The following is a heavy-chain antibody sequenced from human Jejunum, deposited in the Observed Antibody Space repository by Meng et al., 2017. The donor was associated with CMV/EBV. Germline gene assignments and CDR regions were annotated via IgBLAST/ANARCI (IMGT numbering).Heavy chain of an antibody. CDR3: ATGATYYFDY. J-gene: IGHJ4*02. D-gene: IGHD5-12*01. CDR1: GSIFTTYS. V-gene: IGHV7-4-1*02. CDR2: INSNTGSP. Sequence: SCKSSGSIFTTYSMSWFRQAPGQGLEWMGWINSNTGSPAYVQGLTGRFVISWDTSVSTAYLQISSLQVEDTAVYFCATGATYYFDYWGQGTLVTVSS.